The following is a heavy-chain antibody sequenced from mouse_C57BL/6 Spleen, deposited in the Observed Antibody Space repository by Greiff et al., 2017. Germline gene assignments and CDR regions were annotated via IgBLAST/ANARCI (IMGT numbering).Heavy chain of an antibody. CDR1: GYTFTSYG. V-gene: IGHV1-81*01. Sequence: QVQLQQSGAELARPGASVKLSCKASGYTFTSYGISWVKQRTGQGLEWIGEIYPRSGNTYYNEKFKGKATLTADKSSSTAYMELRSLTSEDSAVYFCARGGLPKASRYFDVWGTGTTVTVSS. D-gene: IGHD2-4*01. J-gene: IGHJ1*03. CDR2: IYPRSGNT. CDR3: ARGGLPKASRYFDV.